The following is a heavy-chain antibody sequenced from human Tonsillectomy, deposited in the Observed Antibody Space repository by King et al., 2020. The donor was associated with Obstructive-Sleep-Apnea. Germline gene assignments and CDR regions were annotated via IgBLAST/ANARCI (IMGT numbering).Heavy chain of an antibody. J-gene: IGHJ5*02. CDR2: IYYSGST. V-gene: IGHV4-39*01. CDR3: ARLNIAVVPRGVWFDP. D-gene: IGHD6-19*01. Sequence: QLQESGPGLVKPSETLSLTCTVSGGSISSSSYYWGWIRQPPGKGLEWIGSIYYSGSTYYNPSLKSRVTISVDTSKNQFSLKLSSVTAADTAVYYCARLNIAVVPRGVWFDPWGQGTLVTVSS. CDR1: GGSISSSSYY.